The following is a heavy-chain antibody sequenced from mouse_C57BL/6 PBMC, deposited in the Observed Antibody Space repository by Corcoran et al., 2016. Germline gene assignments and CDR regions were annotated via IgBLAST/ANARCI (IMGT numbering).Heavy chain of an antibody. D-gene: IGHD2-2*01. CDR2: INPNNGCT. Sequence: EVQLQQSGPELVKPGASVKIPCKASGYTFTDYNMDWVKQSHGKSLEWIGDINPNNGCTIYNQKFKGKATLTVDKSSSTVYMELRSLTSEDTAVYYCARGYDAYFDYWGQGTTLTVSS. J-gene: IGHJ2*01. V-gene: IGHV1-18*01. CDR3: ARGYDAYFDY. CDR1: GYTFTDYN.